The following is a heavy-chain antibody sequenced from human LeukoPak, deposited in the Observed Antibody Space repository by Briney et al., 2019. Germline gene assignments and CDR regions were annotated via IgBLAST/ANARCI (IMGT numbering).Heavy chain of an antibody. CDR1: GGSFSGYY. CDR3: ARGIADYYYYYYTDV. J-gene: IGHJ6*03. D-gene: IGHD2-21*01. Sequence: SETLSLTCAVYGGSFSGYYWSWIRQPPGKGLEWIGEINHSGSTNYNPSLKSRVTISVDTSKNQFSLKLSSVTAADTAVYYCARGIADYYYYYYTDVWGKGTTVTVSS. CDR2: INHSGST. V-gene: IGHV4-34*01.